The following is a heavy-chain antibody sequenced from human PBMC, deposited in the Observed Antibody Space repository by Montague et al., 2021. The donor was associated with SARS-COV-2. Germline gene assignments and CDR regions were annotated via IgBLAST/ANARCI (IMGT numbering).Heavy chain of an antibody. CDR2: DYYNGDT. CDR1: GGSTASHY. D-gene: IGHD6-13*01. J-gene: IGHJ3*01. Sequence: SETLSLTCTVSGGSTASHYWNWIRQSPGKRPEWIGYDYYNGDTKYNPSLQSRVTISIDTSENQFSLRLNSVTAADTAVYFCARRWALDPWGQGRLVTVSS. CDR3: ARRWALDP. V-gene: IGHV4-59*08.